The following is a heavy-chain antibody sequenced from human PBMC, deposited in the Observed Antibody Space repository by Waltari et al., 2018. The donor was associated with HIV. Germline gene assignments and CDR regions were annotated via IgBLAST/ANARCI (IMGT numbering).Heavy chain of an antibody. CDR2: IYYSGST. D-gene: IGHD3-10*02. CDR1: GGSISSSSYY. J-gene: IGHJ5*02. Sequence: QLQLQESGPGLVKPSETLSLTCTVSGGSISSSSYYLGWIRQPPGKGLEWIGSIYYSGSTYYNPSLKSRVTISVDTSKNQFSLKLSSVTAADTAVYYCARHRGALGSVDPWGQGTLVTVSS. CDR3: ARHRGALGSVDP. V-gene: IGHV4-39*01.